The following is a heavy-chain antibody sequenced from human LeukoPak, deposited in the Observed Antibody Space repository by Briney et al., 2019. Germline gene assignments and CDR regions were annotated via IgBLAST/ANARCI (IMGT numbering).Heavy chain of an antibody. CDR2: LWGNNKNI. J-gene: IGHJ4*02. Sequence: GGSLRLSCAASGFTFSTHTMSWVRQAPGKGLEWVSALWGNNKNICYADSVKGRFTISRDNSRSTLYLQMNSLRPEDTAIYYCAREGYYGSGSPPSLYFDYWGQGTLVTVSS. CDR3: AREGYYGSGSPPSLYFDY. D-gene: IGHD3-10*01. CDR1: GFTFSTHT. V-gene: IGHV3-23*01.